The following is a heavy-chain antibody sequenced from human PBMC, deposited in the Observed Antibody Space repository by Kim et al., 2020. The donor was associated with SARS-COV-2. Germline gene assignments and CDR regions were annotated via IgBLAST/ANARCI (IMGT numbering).Heavy chain of an antibody. D-gene: IGHD2-21*02. J-gene: IGHJ6*02. CDR2: MNPFSGNS. Sequence: ASVKVSCKASGFTFTNYDINWVRQAPGQGLEWMGWMNPFSGNSDFAQKFQGRVTATRNTSISTAYLELSSLRSEDPAVYYCERWLEGDRYLYYGMDVWGQGATDTVSS. CDR1: GFTFTNYD. CDR3: ERWLEGDRYLYYGMDV. V-gene: IGHV1-8*01.